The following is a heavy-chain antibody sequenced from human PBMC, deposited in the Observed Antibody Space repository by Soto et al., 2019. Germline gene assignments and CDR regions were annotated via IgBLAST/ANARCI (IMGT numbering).Heavy chain of an antibody. D-gene: IGHD2-2*03. J-gene: IGHJ5*02. CDR1: GYTFTTYD. V-gene: IGHV1-18*04. Sequence: QFQLVQSGAEVKKPGASVKVSCKASGYTFTTYDISWVRQAPGQGLEWMGRISAYNGNTNYAQKPQGRVTLTTDTSTSKAYMELRSLRSDDTAVYYCARVGGYCSSTTCYRWFDPWGQGTLVTVSS. CDR2: ISAYNGNT. CDR3: ARVGGYCSSTTCYRWFDP.